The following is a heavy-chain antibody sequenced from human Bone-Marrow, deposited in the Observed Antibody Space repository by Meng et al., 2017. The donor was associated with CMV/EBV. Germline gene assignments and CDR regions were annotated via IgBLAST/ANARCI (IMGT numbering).Heavy chain of an antibody. CDR3: ARDRGPGGIVVVPAAHGAFDI. CDR1: GGSISSYY. Sequence: SETPSLTCTVSGGSISSYYWSWIRQPPGKGLEWIGYIYYSGSTNYNPSLKSRVTISVDTSKNQFSLKLSSVTAADTAVYYCARDRGPGGIVVVPAAHGAFDIWGQGTMVTVPS. D-gene: IGHD2-2*01. CDR2: IYYSGST. V-gene: IGHV4-59*01. J-gene: IGHJ3*02.